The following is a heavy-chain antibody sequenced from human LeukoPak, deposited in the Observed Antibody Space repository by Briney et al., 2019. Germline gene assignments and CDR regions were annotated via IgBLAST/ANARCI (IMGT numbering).Heavy chain of an antibody. J-gene: IGHJ1*01. Sequence: SETLSLTCTVSGGSISSYYWSWIRQPPGKGLEWIGYIYYSGSINYNPSLKSRVIISVDKSKNQFSLKLSSVTAADTAVYYCARVEVGADDFDYFQHWGQGTLVTVSS. CDR2: IYYSGSI. D-gene: IGHD1-26*01. CDR1: GGSISSYY. CDR3: ARVEVGADDFDYFQH. V-gene: IGHV4-59*08.